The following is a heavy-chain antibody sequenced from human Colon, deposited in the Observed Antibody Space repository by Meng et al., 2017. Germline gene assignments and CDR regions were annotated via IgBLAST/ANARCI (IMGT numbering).Heavy chain of an antibody. J-gene: IGHJ4*02. V-gene: IGHV6-1*01. CDR3: ARLVGNSWLPD. D-gene: IGHD6-13*01. CDR2: TFYRAKWIS. Sequence: VQVQHAGPGMVKPSETLPPTCAMPGDRVFNNDATWNWIRQSPSRGLEWLGRTFYRAKWISDYAVSLESRITINPDTSKNQFTLQLNSVTPEDTAVYYCARLVGNSWLPDWGQGTLVTVSS. CDR1: GDRVFNNDAT.